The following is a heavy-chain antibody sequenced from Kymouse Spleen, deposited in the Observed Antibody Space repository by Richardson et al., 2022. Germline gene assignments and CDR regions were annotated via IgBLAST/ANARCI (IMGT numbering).Heavy chain of an antibody. CDR3: ARSPTVTTGYYFDY. Sequence: EVQLVESGGGLIQPGGSLRLSCAASGFTVSSNYMSWVRQAPGKGLEWVSVIYSGGSTYYADSVKGRFTISRDNSKNTLYLQMNSLRAEDTAVYYCARSPTVTTGYYFDYWGQGTLVTVSS. V-gene: IGHV3-53*01. CDR1: GFTVSSNY. D-gene: IGHD4-11,IGHD4-11*01. J-gene: IGHJ4*02. CDR2: IYSGGST.